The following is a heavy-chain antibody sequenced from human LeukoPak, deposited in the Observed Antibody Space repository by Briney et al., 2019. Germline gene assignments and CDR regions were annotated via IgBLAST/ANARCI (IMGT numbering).Heavy chain of an antibody. CDR1: GSSVNSDQY. J-gene: IGHJ3*02. Sequence: SETLSLACDVSGSSVNSDQYWGWMRHSPGAGLEWIGSVHQTGSPYYNPSLGSRVSLSIDSTKNSFSLRLTSVTAADTAVYYCAMLRLGELSLLANAYDIWGQGTMVIVSS. V-gene: IGHV4-38-2*01. CDR2: VHQTGSP. D-gene: IGHD3-16*02. CDR3: AMLRLGELSLLANAYDI.